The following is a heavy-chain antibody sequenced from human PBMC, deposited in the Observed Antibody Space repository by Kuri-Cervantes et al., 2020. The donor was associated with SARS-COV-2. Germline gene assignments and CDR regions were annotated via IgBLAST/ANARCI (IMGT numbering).Heavy chain of an antibody. CDR1: GGSISSSSYY. CDR3: ARHVGCSSTSCDGYNWFDP. V-gene: IGHV4-39*01. Sequence: SETLSLTCTVSGGSISSSSYYWGWIRQPPGKGLEWIGSIYYSGSTYYNPSLRSRVTISVYTSKNQFSLKLSSVTAADTAVYYCARHVGCSSTSCDGYNWFDPWGQGTLVTVSS. CDR2: IYYSGST. D-gene: IGHD2-2*01. J-gene: IGHJ5*02.